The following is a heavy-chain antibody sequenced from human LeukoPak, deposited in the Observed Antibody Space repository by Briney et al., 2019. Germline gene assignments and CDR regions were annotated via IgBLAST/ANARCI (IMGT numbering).Heavy chain of an antibody. D-gene: IGHD6-6*01. J-gene: IGHJ4*02. CDR2: IYYSGST. V-gene: IGHV4-59*01. CDR1: GGSISSYY. Sequence: SEILSLTCTVSGGSISSYYWSWIRQPPGKGLEYIGYIYYSGSTNYNPSLKSRLTISVDTSKNQFSLKLSSVTAADTAVYYCARGQQLGFRYFDYWGQGTLVTVSS. CDR3: ARGQQLGFRYFDY.